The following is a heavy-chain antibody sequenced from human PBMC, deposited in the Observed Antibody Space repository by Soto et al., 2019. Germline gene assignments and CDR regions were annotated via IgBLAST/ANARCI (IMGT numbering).Heavy chain of an antibody. V-gene: IGHV3-48*01. CDR2: ISSSSSTI. CDR3: ARDWKYCSGGSCYSLDAFDI. D-gene: IGHD2-15*01. Sequence: GGSLRLSCAASGFTFSSYSMNWVRQDPGKGLEWVSYISSSSSTIYYADSVKGRFTISRDNAKNSLYLQMNSLRAEDTAVYYCARDWKYCSGGSCYSLDAFDIWGQGTMVTVSS. J-gene: IGHJ3*02. CDR1: GFTFSSYS.